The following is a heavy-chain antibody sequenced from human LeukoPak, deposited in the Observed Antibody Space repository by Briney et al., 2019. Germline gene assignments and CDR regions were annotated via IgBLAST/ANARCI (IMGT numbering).Heavy chain of an antibody. CDR3: ARDSPSGSYGY. V-gene: IGHV3-7*05. D-gene: IGHD1-26*01. CDR1: EFTFSSSW. Sequence: TGGSLRLSCAASEFTFSSSWMTWVRQAPGKGLEWVANIKQDGSAKYYVDSVKGRFTISRDNAKNSLYLQMNSLRAEDTAVYYCARDSPSGSYGYWGQGTLVTVSS. J-gene: IGHJ4*02. CDR2: IKQDGSAK.